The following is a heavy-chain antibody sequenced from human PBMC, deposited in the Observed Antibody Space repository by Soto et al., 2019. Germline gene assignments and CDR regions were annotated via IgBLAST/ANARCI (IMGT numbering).Heavy chain of an antibody. V-gene: IGHV5-51*01. J-gene: IGHJ6*02. D-gene: IGHD6-6*01. CDR3: ARQLNPGGVAAPEYYYYYGMDV. CDR1: GYSFTSYW. CDR2: IYPGDSDT. Sequence: PGESLKISCQGSGYSFTSYWIGWVRQMPGKGLEWMGIIYPGDSDTRYSPSFQGQVTISADKSISTAYLQWSSLKASDTAMYYCARQLNPGGVAAPEYYYYYGMDVWGQGTTVTVSS.